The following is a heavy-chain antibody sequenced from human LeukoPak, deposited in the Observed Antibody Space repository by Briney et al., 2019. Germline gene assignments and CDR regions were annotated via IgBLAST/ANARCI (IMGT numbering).Heavy chain of an antibody. Sequence: PSETLSLTCTVSGGSISSYYWRWIRQPPGKGLEWIGYIYYSGSTNFNPSLKSRVTISVDTSKNQFSLKLSSVTAADTAVYYCAREGKGWAWAFDIWGQGAMVTVSS. CDR1: GGSISSYY. J-gene: IGHJ3*02. V-gene: IGHV4-59*01. D-gene: IGHD2-15*01. CDR3: AREGKGWAWAFDI. CDR2: IYYSGST.